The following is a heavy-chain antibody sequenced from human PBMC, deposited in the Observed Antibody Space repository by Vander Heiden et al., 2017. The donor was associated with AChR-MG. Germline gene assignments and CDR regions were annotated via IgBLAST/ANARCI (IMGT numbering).Heavy chain of an antibody. J-gene: IGHJ4*02. Sequence: QVQLVQSGAEVKTPGSSVKVSCKAPGGTFSSYTSSWVRQAPGQGLEWMGRIIPILGIANYAQKVQGRVTITADKSTSTAYMELSSVRSEDTAVYYCARSRRDGYNYYFDYWGQGTLVTDSS. V-gene: IGHV1-69*02. CDR3: ARSRRDGYNYYFDY. CDR2: IIPILGIA. D-gene: IGHD5-12*01. CDR1: GGTFSSYT.